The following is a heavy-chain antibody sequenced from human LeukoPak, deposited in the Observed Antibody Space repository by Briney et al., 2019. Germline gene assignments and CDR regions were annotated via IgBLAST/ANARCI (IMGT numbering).Heavy chain of an antibody. V-gene: IGHV3-74*01. Sequence: GGSLRLSCAGSGFTFGGYWMHWVRQAPGKGLVWVSRVDNDGINTIYEDSVKGRFTISRDNAKNTLYLHMSGLRAEDKAVYYCAKDRGTPDAFDLWGQGTMVTVSS. CDR1: GFTFGGYW. D-gene: IGHD5-24*01. CDR3: AKDRGTPDAFDL. CDR2: VDNDGINT. J-gene: IGHJ3*01.